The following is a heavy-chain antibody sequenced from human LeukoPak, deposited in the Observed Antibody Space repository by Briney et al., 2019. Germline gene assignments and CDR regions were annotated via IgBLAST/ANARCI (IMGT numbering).Heavy chain of an antibody. D-gene: IGHD6-13*01. CDR3: ARDSLVGVDY. J-gene: IGHJ4*02. CDR1: GGSISSYY. Sequence: PSETLSLTCTVSGGSISSYYWSWIRQPPGKGLEWIGYIYYGGSTNYNPSLKSRVTISVDTSKNQFSLKLSSVTAADTAVYYCARDSLVGVDYWGQGTLVTVSS. V-gene: IGHV4-59*01. CDR2: IYYGGST.